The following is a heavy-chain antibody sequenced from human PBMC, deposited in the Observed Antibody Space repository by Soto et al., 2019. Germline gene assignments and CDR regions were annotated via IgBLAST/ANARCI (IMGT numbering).Heavy chain of an antibody. CDR3: ARGDRPGIAGSADD. CDR2: ISGSGRST. Sequence: PGGSLRLSCAASGFTFSNYAMSWVRQAPGKGLEWVSSISGSGRSTYYADSVKGRFTISRDNSKDTLFLQMNSLRAEDTSTYYCARGDRPGIAGSADDWGHGTLVTVSS. J-gene: IGHJ4*01. CDR1: GFTFSNYA. D-gene: IGHD6-13*01. V-gene: IGHV3-23*01.